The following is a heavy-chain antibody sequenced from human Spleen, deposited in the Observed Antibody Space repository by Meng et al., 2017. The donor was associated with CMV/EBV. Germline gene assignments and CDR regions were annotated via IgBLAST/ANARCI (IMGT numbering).Heavy chain of an antibody. CDR1: GGSISSSSYY. V-gene: IGHV4-39*07. Sequence: ESLKISCTVSGGSISSSSYYWGWIRQPPGKGLEWIGSIYYSGSTYYNPSLKSRVTISVDTSKNQFSLKLNSVTAADTAVYYCARDVFGYTGAYGSWGQGMLVTVSS. D-gene: IGHD1-26*01. CDR2: IYYSGST. CDR3: ARDVFGYTGAYGS. J-gene: IGHJ4*02.